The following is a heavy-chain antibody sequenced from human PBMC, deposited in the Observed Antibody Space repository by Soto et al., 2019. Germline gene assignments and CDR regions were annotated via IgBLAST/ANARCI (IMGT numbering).Heavy chain of an antibody. Sequence: EVQLLESGGGLVQPGGSLILSCAASGFTFSSYAMWWVRQAPGKGLECVSAISGGGETTYYADSVKGRFTISRDNSKNTLYLKMNSLRAEDTAVYYCAFNSGSGSYYFDYGGQGPLVTVSS. J-gene: IGHJ4*02. D-gene: IGHD3-10*01. CDR1: GFTFSSYA. CDR3: AFNSGSGSYYFDY. CDR2: ISGGGETT. V-gene: IGHV3-23*01.